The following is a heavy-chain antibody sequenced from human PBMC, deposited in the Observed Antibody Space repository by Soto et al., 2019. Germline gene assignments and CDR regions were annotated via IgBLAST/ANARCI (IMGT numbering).Heavy chain of an antibody. CDR2: ISYDGSNK. Sequence: SLRLSCAASGFTFSSYGMHWVRQAPGKGLEWVAVISYDGSNKYYADSVKGRFTISRDNSKNTLYLQMNSLRAEDTAVYYCAKATISNTYYYDSSGYSYYFDYWGQGTLVTVSS. CDR3: AKATISNTYYYDSSGYSYYFDY. J-gene: IGHJ4*02. D-gene: IGHD3-22*01. CDR1: GFTFSSYG. V-gene: IGHV3-30*18.